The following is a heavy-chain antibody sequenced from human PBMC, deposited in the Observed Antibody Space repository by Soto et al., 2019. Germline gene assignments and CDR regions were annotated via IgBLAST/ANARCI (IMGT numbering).Heavy chain of an antibody. CDR2: INPSGGST. CDR1: GYTFTSYY. Sequence: GASVKVSCKASGYTFTSYYMHWVRQAPGQGLEWMGIINPSGGSTSYAQKFQGRVTMTRDTSTSTVYMELSSLRSEDTAVYYCARQGSGSSGYKGLQGRMDVWGQGTTVTVSS. D-gene: IGHD3-22*01. V-gene: IGHV1-46*01. CDR3: ARQGSGSSGYKGLQGRMDV. J-gene: IGHJ6*02.